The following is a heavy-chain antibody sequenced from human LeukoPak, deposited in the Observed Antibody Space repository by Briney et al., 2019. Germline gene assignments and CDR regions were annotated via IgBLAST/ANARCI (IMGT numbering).Heavy chain of an antibody. V-gene: IGHV3-9*01. CDR2: IIWNSGSI. D-gene: IGHD6-13*01. Sequence: PGGSLRLSCAASGFTFDDYAMHWVRQAPGKGLEWVSGIIWNSGSIGYADSVKGRFTISRDNAETSLYLQMNSLRAEHTALYYCAKDTGFIAAAGNSFDYWGQGTLVTVSS. J-gene: IGHJ4*02. CDR1: GFTFDDYA. CDR3: AKDTGFIAAAGNSFDY.